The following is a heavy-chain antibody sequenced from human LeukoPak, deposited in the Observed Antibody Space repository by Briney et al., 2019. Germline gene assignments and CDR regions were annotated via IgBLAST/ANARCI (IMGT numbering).Heavy chain of an antibody. V-gene: IGHV3-21*01. CDR3: ARGAESDFWSGYSDY. CDR2: ISSSSSYI. CDR1: GFTFSSYS. J-gene: IGHJ4*02. Sequence: GGSLRLSCAASGFTFSSYSMNWARQAPGKGLEWVSSISSSSSYIYYADSVKGRFTISRDNAKNSLYLQMNSLRAEDTAVYYCARGAESDFWSGYSDYWGQGTLVTVSS. D-gene: IGHD3-3*01.